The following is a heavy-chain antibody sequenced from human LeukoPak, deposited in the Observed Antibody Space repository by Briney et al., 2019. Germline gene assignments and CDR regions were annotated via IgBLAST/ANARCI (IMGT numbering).Heavy chain of an antibody. J-gene: IGHJ4*02. CDR2: ITGNGGST. Sequence: GGPRRLSWAAPGLTFTTFTWHGSGKAPGKGREYVSAITGNGGSTYYADSVKGRFTISRDNSKNTLYLQLGSLRDEDMAVYYCARERNYYYFDYWGQGTLVTVSS. D-gene: IGHD1-7*01. CDR1: GLTFTTFT. CDR3: ARERNYYYFDY. V-gene: IGHV3-64*02.